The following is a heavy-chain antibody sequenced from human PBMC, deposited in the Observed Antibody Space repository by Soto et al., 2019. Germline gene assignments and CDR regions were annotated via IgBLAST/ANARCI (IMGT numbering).Heavy chain of an antibody. Sequence: GGSLRLSCAASGFTFSSDAMSWVRQAPGKGLEWVSAISGSGGSTYYADSVKGRFTISRDNSKNTLYLQMNSLRAEDTAVYYCAKDHSTFAAYYYCMDVWGQGTTVTVSS. CDR2: ISGSGGST. J-gene: IGHJ6*02. CDR1: GFTFSSDA. V-gene: IGHV3-23*01. D-gene: IGHD2-2*01. CDR3: AKDHSTFAAYYYCMDV.